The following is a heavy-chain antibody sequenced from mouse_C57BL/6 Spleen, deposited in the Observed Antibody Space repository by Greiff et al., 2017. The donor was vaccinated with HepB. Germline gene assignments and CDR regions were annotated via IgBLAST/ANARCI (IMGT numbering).Heavy chain of an antibody. Sequence: VHVKQSGPVLVKPGASVKMSCKASGYTFTDYYMNWVKQSHGKSLEWIGVINPYNGGTSYNQKFKGKATLTVDKSSSTAYMELNSLTSEDSAVYYCARATTVVPNWYFDVWGTGTTVTVSS. D-gene: IGHD1-1*01. CDR1: GYTFTDYY. J-gene: IGHJ1*03. CDR2: INPYNGGT. CDR3: ARATTVVPNWYFDV. V-gene: IGHV1-19*01.